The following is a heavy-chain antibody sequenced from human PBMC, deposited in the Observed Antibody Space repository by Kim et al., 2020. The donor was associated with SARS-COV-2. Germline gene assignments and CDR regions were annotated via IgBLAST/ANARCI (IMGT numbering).Heavy chain of an antibody. J-gene: IGHJ5*02. Sequence: GGSLRLSCAASGFTFSSYGMHWVRQAPGKGLEWVAVISYDGSNKYYADSVKGRFTISRDNSKNTLYLQMNSLRAEDTAVYYCAREVSKWVAGWFDPWGQG. D-gene: IGHD2-15*01. CDR3: AREVSKWVAGWFDP. CDR1: GFTFSSYG. CDR2: ISYDGSNK. V-gene: IGHV3-33*05.